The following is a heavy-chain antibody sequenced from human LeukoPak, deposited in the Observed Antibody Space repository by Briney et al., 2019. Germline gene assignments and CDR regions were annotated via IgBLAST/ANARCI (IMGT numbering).Heavy chain of an antibody. D-gene: IGHD3-22*01. J-gene: IGHJ6*03. CDR1: GYSFTNYW. CDR3: ARRIYDTSVDYMDV. Sequence: GASLKISCKGSGYSFTNYWIGWVRQMPGKGLEWMGIIYPGDSDTKYSPSFQGRVTISADKSISTAYPQWSSLKASDTAMYYCARRIYDTSVDYMDVWGKGTTVTVSS. CDR2: IYPGDSDT. V-gene: IGHV5-51*01.